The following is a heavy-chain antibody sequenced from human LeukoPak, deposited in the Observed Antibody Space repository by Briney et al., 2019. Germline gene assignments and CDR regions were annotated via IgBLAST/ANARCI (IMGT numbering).Heavy chain of an antibody. CDR1: GFTFSSYA. Sequence: GGSLRLSCAASGFTFSSYAMHWVRQAPGKGLEWVAVISYDGSNKYYADSVKGRFTISRDNSKNTLYLQMNSLRAEDTAVYFCAKVGGVVIPGSYWGQGTLVTISS. V-gene: IGHV3-30*04. J-gene: IGHJ4*02. CDR2: ISYDGSNK. CDR3: AKVGGVVIPGSY. D-gene: IGHD3-3*01.